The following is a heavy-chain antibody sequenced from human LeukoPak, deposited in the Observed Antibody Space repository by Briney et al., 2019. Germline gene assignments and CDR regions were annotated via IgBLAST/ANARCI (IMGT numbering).Heavy chain of an antibody. CDR2: ISVYNGNT. CDR3: ASGSGSSWYYFDY. J-gene: IGHJ4*02. CDR1: GYTFSIYG. V-gene: IGHV1-18*01. D-gene: IGHD6-13*01. Sequence: ASVKVSCEASGYTFSIYGFSWVRQAPGQGLEWMGWISVYNGNTNYAQKFQGRVTMTTDTSTSTAHMELSSLRSEDTAVYYCASGSGSSWYYFDYWGQGTLVTVSS.